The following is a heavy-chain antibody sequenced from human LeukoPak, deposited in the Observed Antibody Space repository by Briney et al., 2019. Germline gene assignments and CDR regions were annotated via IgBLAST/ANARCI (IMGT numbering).Heavy chain of an antibody. CDR1: GFTFSDYY. J-gene: IGHJ4*02. D-gene: IGHD5-24*01. CDR3: ARDCRDGYNCGDY. Sequence: GGSPRLSCAASGFTFSDYYMTWIRQAPGKGLEWVSYISSSGSTIYYADSVKGRFTISRDNAKKSLYMQMNSLRAEDTAVYYCARDCRDGYNCGDYWGQGTLVTVSS. CDR2: ISSSGSTI. V-gene: IGHV3-11*01.